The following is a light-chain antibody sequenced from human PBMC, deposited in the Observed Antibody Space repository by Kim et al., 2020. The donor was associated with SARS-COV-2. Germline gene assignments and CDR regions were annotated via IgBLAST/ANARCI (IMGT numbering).Light chain of an antibody. Sequence: PGERANLSCRASQSISSEFLAWYQQISGQPPRLLMFGASNRAAGIPDRFSGGGSGTDFTLTITRLEPADSAVYYCQQYTTSPPAYTFGQGTKLEI. CDR1: QSISSEF. CDR2: GAS. J-gene: IGKJ2*01. V-gene: IGKV3-20*01. CDR3: QQYTTSPPAYT.